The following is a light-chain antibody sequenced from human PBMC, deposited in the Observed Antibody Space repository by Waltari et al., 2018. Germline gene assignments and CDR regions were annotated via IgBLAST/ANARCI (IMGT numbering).Light chain of an antibody. V-gene: IGKV4-1*01. Sequence: DIVMTQSPDSLAVSLGERATINCKSSQSVLYSPNTKNYLAWYQQKPGQPPKLLIYWASTRESGVPDRFSGSGSGTDFTLTISSLQAEDVAVYYCQQYYSTLRTFGQGTKVEIK. CDR1: QSVLYSPNTKNY. J-gene: IGKJ1*01. CDR2: WAS. CDR3: QQYYSTLRT.